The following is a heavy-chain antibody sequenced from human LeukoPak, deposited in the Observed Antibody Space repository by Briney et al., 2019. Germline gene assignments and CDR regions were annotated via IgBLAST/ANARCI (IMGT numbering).Heavy chain of an antibody. CDR1: GGSISSSSYY. V-gene: IGHV4-39*01. CDR2: IYYSGST. Sequence: PSETLSHTCTVSGGSISSSSYYWGWIRQPPGKGLEWIGSIYYSGSTYYNPSLKSRVTISVDTSKNQFSLKLSSVTAADTAVYYCARVDTARFDYWGQGTLVTVSS. CDR3: ARVDTARFDY. J-gene: IGHJ4*02. D-gene: IGHD5-18*01.